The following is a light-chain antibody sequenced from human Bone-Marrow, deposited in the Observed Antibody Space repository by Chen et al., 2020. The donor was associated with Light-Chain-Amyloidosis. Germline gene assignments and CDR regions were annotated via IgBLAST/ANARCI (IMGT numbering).Light chain of an antibody. CDR2: SVS. Sequence: EIVMTQSPATLSVSPGERVTLSGRASQSVSRNLAWYQQKSGQAPRLLIHSVSTRATGIPARFSGGGSGTEFTLTISSMQSEDFAVYYCQQYYNWPPMTFGQGTRLE. V-gene: IGKV3-15*01. J-gene: IGKJ5*01. CDR1: QSVSRN. CDR3: QQYYNWPPMT.